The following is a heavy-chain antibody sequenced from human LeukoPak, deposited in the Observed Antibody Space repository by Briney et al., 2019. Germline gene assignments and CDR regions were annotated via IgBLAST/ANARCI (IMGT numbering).Heavy chain of an antibody. D-gene: IGHD4-17*01. J-gene: IGHJ3*02. CDR3: VRDGLRSWGAFDI. CDR2: IYYSGST. CDR1: GGSISSYY. Sequence: PSETLSLTCTVSGGSISSYYWSWIRQPPGKGLEWIGYIYYSGSTNYNPSLKSRVTISVDTSKNQFSLKLSSVTAADTAVYYCVRDGLRSWGAFDIWGQGTMVTVSS. V-gene: IGHV4-59*01.